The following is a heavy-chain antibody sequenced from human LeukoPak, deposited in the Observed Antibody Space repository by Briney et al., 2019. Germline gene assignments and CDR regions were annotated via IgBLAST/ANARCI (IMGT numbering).Heavy chain of an antibody. CDR2: ISGGGGTT. CDR3: ANGDAARPSEGLDY. Sequence: RGSLRLSCSASGLTFSSHAANWVSHPPGKGLEWVSSISGGGGTTYYADSVKGRFTLSRDNSKSRLYLQMSSLRAEDTAVYYCANGDAARPSEGLDYWGRGTLVTVST. D-gene: IGHD6-6*01. V-gene: IGHV3-23*01. J-gene: IGHJ4*02. CDR1: GLTFSSHA.